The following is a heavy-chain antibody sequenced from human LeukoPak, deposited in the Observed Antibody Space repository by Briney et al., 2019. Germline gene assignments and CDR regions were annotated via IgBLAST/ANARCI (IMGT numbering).Heavy chain of an antibody. CDR1: GFTTHYW. V-gene: IGHV3-7*01. CDR3: TGGSDKVLSGEYCYYMDV. D-gene: IGHD2/OR15-2a*01. Sequence: GGSLRLSCTASGFTTHYWLNWVRQSPGKGLEWVANIDRDGGVQHYVDSVEGRFTISRDSAKNSLDLQMHSLRAEDTAVSYRTGGSDKVLSGEYCYYMDVWGKGTTVTVSS. CDR2: IDRDGGVQ. J-gene: IGHJ6*03.